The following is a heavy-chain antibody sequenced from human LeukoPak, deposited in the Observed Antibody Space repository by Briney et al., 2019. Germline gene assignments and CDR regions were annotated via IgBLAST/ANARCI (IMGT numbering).Heavy chain of an antibody. D-gene: IGHD4-17*01. CDR1: SGSFSGYY. CDR2: INHSGST. J-gene: IGHJ3*02. Sequence: SETLSLTCAVYSGSFSGYYWSWIRQPPGKGLEWIGEINHSGSTNYNPSLKSRVTISVDTSKNQFSLKLSSVTAADTAVYYCAQGYGDDPHAFDIWGQGTMVTVSS. CDR3: AQGYGDDPHAFDI. V-gene: IGHV4-34*01.